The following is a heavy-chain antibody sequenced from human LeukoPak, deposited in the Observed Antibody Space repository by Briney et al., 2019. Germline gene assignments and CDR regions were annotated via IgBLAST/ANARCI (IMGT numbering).Heavy chain of an antibody. CDR2: ISYDGSNK. J-gene: IGHJ3*02. CDR3: ARITMVRAFDI. Sequence: GGSLRLFCAASGFTFSSYAMHWVRQAPGKGLEWVAVISYDGSNKYYADSVKGRFTISRDNSKNTLYLQMNSLRAEDTALYYCARITMVRAFDIWGQGTMVTVSS. V-gene: IGHV3-30-3*01. CDR1: GFTFSSYA. D-gene: IGHD3-10*01.